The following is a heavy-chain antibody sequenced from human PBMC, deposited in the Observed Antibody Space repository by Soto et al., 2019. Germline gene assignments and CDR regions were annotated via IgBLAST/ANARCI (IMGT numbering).Heavy chain of an antibody. CDR1: GGSIRSYF. CDR2: ISYSGST. Sequence: QVQLQESGPGLVKPSETLSLTCTVSGGSIRSYFWSWIRQPPGKGLEWIGCISYSGSTNYNPSLKSRVTISGDTSKSLFSLRLNSVNAADTAVYYCARAMSRDSSVADFDYWGQGTLVTVSS. J-gene: IGHJ4*02. D-gene: IGHD3-22*01. CDR3: ARAMSRDSSVADFDY. V-gene: IGHV4-59*01.